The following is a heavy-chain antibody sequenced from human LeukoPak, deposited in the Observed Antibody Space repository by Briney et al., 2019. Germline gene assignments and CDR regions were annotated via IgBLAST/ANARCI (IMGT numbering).Heavy chain of an antibody. D-gene: IGHD4-17*01. CDR3: AKGNYGDYVSPDWFDP. CDR1: GFTFDDYA. J-gene: IGHJ5*02. Sequence: GRSLRLSCAASGFTFDDYAMHWVRQAPGKGLEWVSGISWNSGSIGYADSVKGRFTISRDNAKNSLYLQMNSLRAEDMALYYCAKGNYGDYVSPDWFDPWGQGTLVTVSS. V-gene: IGHV3-9*03. CDR2: ISWNSGSI.